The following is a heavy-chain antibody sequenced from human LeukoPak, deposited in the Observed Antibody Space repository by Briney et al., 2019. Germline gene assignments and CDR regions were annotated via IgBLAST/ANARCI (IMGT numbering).Heavy chain of an antibody. CDR2: MNPNSGNT. Sequence: ASVKVSCKASGYTLTSYDINWVRQATGQGLEWMGWMNPNSGNTGYAQKFQGRVTMTRNTSISTAYMELSSLRSEDTAVYYCARAAVAEADWFDPWGQGTLVTVSS. D-gene: IGHD6-19*01. V-gene: IGHV1-8*01. J-gene: IGHJ5*02. CDR1: GYTLTSYD. CDR3: ARAAVAEADWFDP.